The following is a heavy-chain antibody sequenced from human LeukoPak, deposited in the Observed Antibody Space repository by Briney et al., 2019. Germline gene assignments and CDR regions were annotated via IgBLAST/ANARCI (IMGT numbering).Heavy chain of an antibody. CDR1: GFTFSSYA. V-gene: IGHV3-23*01. CDR2: ISGSGGST. D-gene: IGHD2-15*01. J-gene: IGHJ5*02. CDR3: AKDPYCSGGSCHNWFDP. Sequence: GGSLTLSCAASGFTFSSYAMSWVRQAPGKGLEWVSAISGSGGSTYYADSVKGRFTISRDNSKNTLYLQMNGLRAEDTAVYYCAKDPYCSGGSCHNWFDPWGQGTLVTVSS.